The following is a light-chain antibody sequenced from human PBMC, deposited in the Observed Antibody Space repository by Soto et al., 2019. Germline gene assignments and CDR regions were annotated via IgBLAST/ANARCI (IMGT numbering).Light chain of an antibody. Sequence: EIVLTQSPGTLSLSPGERATLSCRASEIITTRFIAWYQQKRGQAPRLVIWGAFRRATGIPDRFSGSGSGTDFTLTVSRLEPEDFAVYYCQQYSVSPWTFGQGTRVEIK. CDR3: QQYSVSPWT. CDR1: EIITTRF. CDR2: GAF. V-gene: IGKV3-20*01. J-gene: IGKJ1*01.